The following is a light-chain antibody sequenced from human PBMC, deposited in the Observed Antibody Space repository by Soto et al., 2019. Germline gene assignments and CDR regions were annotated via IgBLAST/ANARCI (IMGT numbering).Light chain of an antibody. CDR3: NSYTSTTTWV. Sequence: QSALTQPASVSGSPGQSIAISCTGSSSDVGGYNYVSWYQHHPGKGPKLIIYEVNNRPSGVSDRFSGSKSANTASLTISGLQAEDEAVYYCNSYTSTTTWVFGGGTKLTVL. J-gene: IGLJ3*02. CDR2: EVN. CDR1: SSDVGGYNY. V-gene: IGLV2-14*01.